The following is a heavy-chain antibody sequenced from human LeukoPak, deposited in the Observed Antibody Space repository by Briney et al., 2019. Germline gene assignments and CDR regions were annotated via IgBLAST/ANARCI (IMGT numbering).Heavy chain of an antibody. CDR2: LSYADGSSR. J-gene: IGHJ4*02. CDR3: ARAWADYGDSMPHFDY. V-gene: IGHV3-30-3*01. CDR1: GFTFSDYA. D-gene: IGHD4-17*01. Sequence: GGSLRLSCAASGFTFSDYAFHWVRQAPDKGLEWVAVLSYADGSSRYYADSVKGRFTISRDNSKNTVFLQMNSLTAEDTAVYYCARAWADYGDSMPHFDYWGQGTLVTVSS.